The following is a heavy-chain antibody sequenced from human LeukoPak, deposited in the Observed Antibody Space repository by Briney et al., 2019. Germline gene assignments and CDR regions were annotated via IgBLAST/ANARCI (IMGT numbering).Heavy chain of an antibody. CDR1: GGSISNSIHY. J-gene: IGHJ4*02. CDR3: ARGSGYSYGYRTGYYFDF. D-gene: IGHD5-18*01. V-gene: IGHV4-31*03. CDR2: IYYSGST. Sequence: SQTLSLTCTVSGGSISNSIHYWSCIRQHPGKGLEWIGYIYYSGSTFYNPSLKSRVTISVDTYKNQFSLKLSSVTAADTAVYYCARGSGYSYGYRTGYYFDFWGQGTLVTVSS.